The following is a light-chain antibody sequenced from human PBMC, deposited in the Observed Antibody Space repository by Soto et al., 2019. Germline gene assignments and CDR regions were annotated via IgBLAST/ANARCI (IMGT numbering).Light chain of an antibody. CDR2: GAS. J-gene: IGKJ2*01. V-gene: IGKV3-20*01. CDR1: QSVSSTY. CDR3: QQYGRSPPFT. Sequence: EMGLTQWPGTLSLSPGERATLSCRASQSVSSTYIAWYQQNPGQAPRLLIYGASSRATGIPDRFSGSGSGTDFTLTISRLEPEDFAVYFCQQYGRSPPFTFGQGTTVHI.